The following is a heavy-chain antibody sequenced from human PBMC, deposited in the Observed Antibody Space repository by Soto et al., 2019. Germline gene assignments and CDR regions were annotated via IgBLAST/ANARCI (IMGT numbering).Heavy chain of an antibody. D-gene: IGHD1-26*01. CDR2: ISYDGSNK. J-gene: IGHJ5*02. V-gene: IGHV3-30*18. Sequence: QVQLVESGGGVVQPGRSLRLSCAASGFTFSSYGMHWVRQAPGKGLEWVAVISYDGSNKDYADSVKGRFTISRDNSQNTLYLQMNSLRDEDTAVYYWAKGNRWELYDWFDPWGQGTLVTVSS. CDR1: GFTFSSYG. CDR3: AKGNRWELYDWFDP.